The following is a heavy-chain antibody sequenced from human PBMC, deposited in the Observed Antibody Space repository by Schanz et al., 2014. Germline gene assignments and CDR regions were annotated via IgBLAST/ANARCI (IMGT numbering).Heavy chain of an antibody. CDR2: IIPVLNIA. D-gene: IGHD6-13*01. J-gene: IGHJ4*02. Sequence: QVQLVQSGAEMKKPGASVKVSCKASGYTFTGYYMHWVRQAPGQGLEWMGKIIPVLNIATYAQRFQGRVTMTRDTSTSTVYMELSSLRSEDTAVYYCASSGAGYSSSWDFDYWGQGTLVTVSS. CDR1: GYTFTGYY. V-gene: IGHV1-46*01. CDR3: ASSGAGYSSSWDFDY.